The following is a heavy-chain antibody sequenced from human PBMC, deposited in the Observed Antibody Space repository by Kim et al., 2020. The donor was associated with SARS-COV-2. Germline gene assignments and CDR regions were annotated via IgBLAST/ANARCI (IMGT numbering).Heavy chain of an antibody. CDR3: ARVGYNSAYYYYGMDV. Sequence: ASVKVSCKASGYTFTGYYMHWVRQAPGQGLEWMGWINPNSGGTNYAQKFQGRVTMTRDTSISTAYMELSRLRSDDTAVYYCARVGYNSAYYYYGMDVWGQGTTVTVSS. CDR1: GYTFTGYY. D-gene: IGHD5-12*01. J-gene: IGHJ6*02. CDR2: INPNSGGT. V-gene: IGHV1-2*02.